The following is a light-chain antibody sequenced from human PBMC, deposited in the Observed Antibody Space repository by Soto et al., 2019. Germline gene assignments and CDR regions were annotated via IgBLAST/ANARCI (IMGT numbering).Light chain of an antibody. CDR1: QSISSW. J-gene: IGKJ3*01. CDR2: KAS. V-gene: IGKV1-5*03. Sequence: DIQMTQSPSILSASVGDRVTITCRASQSISSWLAWYQQKPGKAPKILIYKASSLESGVPTRFSGSGSGTNFTLTISSLQPEDFATYYCQHFYDYPHSFGPGTKVDIK. CDR3: QHFYDYPHS.